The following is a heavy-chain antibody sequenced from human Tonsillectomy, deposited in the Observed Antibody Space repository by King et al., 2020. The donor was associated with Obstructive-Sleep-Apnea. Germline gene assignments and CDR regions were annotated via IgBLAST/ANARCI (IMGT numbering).Heavy chain of an antibody. CDR3: ARREPVSSSWDYFDY. CDR1: GFTFSNYG. Sequence: VQLVESGGGLVQPGGSLRVSCAASGFTFSNYGMSWVRQAPGKGLEWVSSISGSGSTTHYADSVKGRPTISRDNSKNTLYLQMNSLRAEDTAVYYCARREPVSSSWDYFDYWGQGTLVTVSS. V-gene: IGHV3-23*04. J-gene: IGHJ4*02. D-gene: IGHD6-13*01. CDR2: ISGSGSTT.